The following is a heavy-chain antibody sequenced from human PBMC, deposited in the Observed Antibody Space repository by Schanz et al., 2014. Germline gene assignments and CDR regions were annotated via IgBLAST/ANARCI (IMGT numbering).Heavy chain of an antibody. J-gene: IGHJ4*02. CDR2: IYQSGTT. D-gene: IGHD6-13*01. CDR1: DGSISSSSYY. V-gene: IGHV4-39*01. CDR3: ARPGGSSWSFAY. Sequence: QVQLQESGPGLVKPSENLSLTCTVSDGSISSSSYYWGWIRQPPGKGLEWIGSIYQSGTTYYSPPQKSRVTISVDPSKNQYPRNLSSVTAADTAVYYCARPGGSSWSFAYWGLGRLVIVSS.